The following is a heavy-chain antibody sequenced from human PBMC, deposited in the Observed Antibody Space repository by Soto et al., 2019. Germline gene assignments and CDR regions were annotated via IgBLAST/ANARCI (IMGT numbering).Heavy chain of an antibody. V-gene: IGHV3-72*01. D-gene: IGHD5-18*01. CDR1: GFTFSDHY. J-gene: IGHJ4*02. Sequence: GSLRLSCAASGFTFSDHYMDWVRQAPGKGLEWVGRTRNKANSYTTEYAASVKGRFTISRDDSKNSLYLQMNSLKTEDTAVYYCARETLYSYGLFGYWGQGTLVTVSS. CDR2: TRNKANSYTT. CDR3: ARETLYSYGLFGY.